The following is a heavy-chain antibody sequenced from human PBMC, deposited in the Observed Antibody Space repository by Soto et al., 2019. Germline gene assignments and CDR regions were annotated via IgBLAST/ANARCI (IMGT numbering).Heavy chain of an antibody. V-gene: IGHV1-2*04. CDR2: INPNSGGT. CDR3: AGSPELQWLVNVDSLGDDAFDI. J-gene: IGHJ3*02. D-gene: IGHD6-19*01. Sequence: QVQLVQSGAEVKKPGASVKVSCKASGYTFTGYYMHCLRQAPGQGLEWMGWINPNSGGTNYAQKFQGWVTMTRDTSISNAYMELRMLRSDDTAVYDCAGSPELQWLVNVDSLGDDAFDIWGQGTMCTVSA. CDR1: GYTFTGYY.